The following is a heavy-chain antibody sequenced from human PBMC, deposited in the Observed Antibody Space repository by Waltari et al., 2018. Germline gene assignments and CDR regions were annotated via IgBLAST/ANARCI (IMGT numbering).Heavy chain of an antibody. Sequence: QVQLVESGGGVVQPGRSLRLSCAASGFTFRRYAMPWARQAPGKGLEWVAVISYDGSNKYYADSVKGRFTISRDNSKNTLYLQMNSLRAEDTAVYYCARGGSSGCFDYWGQGTLVTVSS. CDR2: ISYDGSNK. CDR1: GFTFRRYA. D-gene: IGHD6-6*01. J-gene: IGHJ4*02. CDR3: ARGGSSGCFDY. V-gene: IGHV3-30-3*01.